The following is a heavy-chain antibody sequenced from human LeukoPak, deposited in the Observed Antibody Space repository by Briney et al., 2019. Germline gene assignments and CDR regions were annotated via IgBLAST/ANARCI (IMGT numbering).Heavy chain of an antibody. V-gene: IGHV4-39*07. CDR1: GGSISSGGYS. CDR3: ARARYDYYDSSGYYYVNYYYYGMDV. J-gene: IGHJ6*02. D-gene: IGHD3-22*01. CDR2: INHSGST. Sequence: SETLSLTCTVSGGSISSGGYSWSWIRQPPGKGLEWIGEINHSGSTNYNPSLKSRVTISVDTSKNQFSLKLSSVTAADTAVYYCARARYDYYDSSGYYYVNYYYYGMDVWGQGTTVTVSS.